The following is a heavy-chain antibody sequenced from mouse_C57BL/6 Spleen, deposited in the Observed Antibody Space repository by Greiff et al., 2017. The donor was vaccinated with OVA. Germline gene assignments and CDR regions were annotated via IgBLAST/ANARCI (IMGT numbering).Heavy chain of an antibody. CDR2: IWCGGST. J-gene: IGHJ2*01. CDR1: GFSLTSYG. V-gene: IGHV2-2*01. D-gene: IGHD1-1*01. Sequence: QVQLKESGPGLVQPSQSLSITCTVSGFSLTSYGVHWVRQSPGKGLEWLGVIWCGGSTDYNAAFISRLSISQDKSKSQVFFKMNSLQADDTAIYYCARNAYAQDYFAYWGQGTTLTVSS. CDR3: ARNAYAQDYFAY.